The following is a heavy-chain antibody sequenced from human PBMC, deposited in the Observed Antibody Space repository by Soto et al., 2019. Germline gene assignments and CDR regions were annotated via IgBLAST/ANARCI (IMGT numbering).Heavy chain of an antibody. CDR1: GYTFTSYY. CDR2: INPSGGST. CDR3: ARDYNPYYYYYYGMDV. Sequence: ASVKVSCKASGYTFTSYYMHWVRQAPGQGLEWMGIINPSGGSTSYAQKFQGRVTMTRDTSTSTVYMELSNLRSEDTAVYYCARDYNPYYYYYYGMDVWGQGTTVTVSS. D-gene: IGHD1-1*01. V-gene: IGHV1-46*01. J-gene: IGHJ6*02.